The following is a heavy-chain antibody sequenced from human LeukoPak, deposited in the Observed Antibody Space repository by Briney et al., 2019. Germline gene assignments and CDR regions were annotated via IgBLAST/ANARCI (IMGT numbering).Heavy chain of an antibody. CDR3: AKGGETYYYDSSGYYSSY. V-gene: IGHV3-23*01. CDR1: GFTFSSYA. J-gene: IGHJ4*02. CDR2: ISGSGGST. Sequence: GGSLRLSCAASGFTFSSYAMSWVRQAPGKGLGWVSAISGSGGSTYYAGSVKGRFTISRDNSKNTLYLQMNSLRAEDTAVYYCAKGGETYYYDSSGYYSSYWGQGTLVTVSS. D-gene: IGHD3-22*01.